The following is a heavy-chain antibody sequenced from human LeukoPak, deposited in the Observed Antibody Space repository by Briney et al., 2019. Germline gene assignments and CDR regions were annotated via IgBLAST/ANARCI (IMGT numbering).Heavy chain of an antibody. Sequence: ASVKVSCKASGGTFSSYAISWVRQAPGQGLEWMGGIIPIFGTANYAQKFQGRVTITTDESTSTAYMELSSLRSEDTAVYYCARAVGTSSRWRPPYYYYYYMDVWGKGTTVTVSS. D-gene: IGHD6-13*01. V-gene: IGHV1-69*05. J-gene: IGHJ6*03. CDR3: ARAVGTSSRWRPPYYYYYYMDV. CDR1: GGTFSSYA. CDR2: IIPIFGTA.